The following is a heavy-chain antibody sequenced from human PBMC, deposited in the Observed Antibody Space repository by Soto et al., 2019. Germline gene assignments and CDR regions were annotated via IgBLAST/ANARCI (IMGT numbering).Heavy chain of an antibody. CDR2: ISATGGGT. CDR3: AKDRRAGGNSAFYFDF. CDR1: GFKFSDYA. J-gene: IGHJ4*02. D-gene: IGHD3-16*01. V-gene: IGHV3-23*01. Sequence: GSLRLSCAASGFKFSDYAMSWVRQAPGKGLEWVSLISATGGGTYYADSVKGRFTISRDNSHNTLYLQVHSLTAEDTAVYYCAKDRRAGGNSAFYFDFWGQGAQVTVSS.